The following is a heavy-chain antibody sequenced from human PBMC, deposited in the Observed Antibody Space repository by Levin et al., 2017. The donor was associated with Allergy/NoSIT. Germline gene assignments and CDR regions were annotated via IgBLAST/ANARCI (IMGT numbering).Heavy chain of an antibody. CDR1: GFTFNSYG. CDR3: AKSELSSGWSGVDY. J-gene: IGHJ4*02. D-gene: IGHD6-19*01. CDR2: ISYDGSNK. Sequence: SCAASGFTFNSYGMHWVRQAPGKGLEWVAVISYDGSNKYYADSVKGRFTISRDNSENTLFLQMNSLRAEDTAVYYCAKSELSSGWSGVDYWGQGTLVTVSS. V-gene: IGHV3-30*18.